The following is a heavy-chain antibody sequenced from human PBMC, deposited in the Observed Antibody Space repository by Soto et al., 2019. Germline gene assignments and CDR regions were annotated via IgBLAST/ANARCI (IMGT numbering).Heavy chain of an antibody. J-gene: IGHJ6*02. CDR3: VGALTYEVPYYYYGMDV. CDR1: GFSFSTYL. D-gene: IGHD3-16*01. V-gene: IGHV3-7*01. CDR2: IKQGGNEK. Sequence: GGSLRLSCAASGFSFSTYLMSWVRQAPGKGLEWVANIKQGGNEKFYVDSVKGRFTISRDNDKKSRYLQMDSRRVEDTAVYYCVGALTYEVPYYYYGMDVWGQGTTVTVSS.